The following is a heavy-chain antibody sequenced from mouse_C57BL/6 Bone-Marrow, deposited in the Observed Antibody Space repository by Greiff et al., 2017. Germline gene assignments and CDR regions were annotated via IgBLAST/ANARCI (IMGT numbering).Heavy chain of an antibody. V-gene: IGHV1-55*01. CDR1: GYTFTSYW. D-gene: IGHD2-4*01. CDR2: IYPGSGST. CDR3: ARGYYDYDGGAWFAY. J-gene: IGHJ3*01. Sequence: VQLQQPGAELVKPGASVKMSCKASGYTFTSYWITWVKQRPGQGLEWIGDIYPGSGSTNYNEKFKSKATLTVDTSSSTAYMQLSSLTSEDSAVYFCARGYYDYDGGAWFAYWGQGTLVTVSA.